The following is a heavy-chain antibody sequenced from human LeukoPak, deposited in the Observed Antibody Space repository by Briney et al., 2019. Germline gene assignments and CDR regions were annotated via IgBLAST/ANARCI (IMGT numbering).Heavy chain of an antibody. CDR1: RFTFSNYG. CDR2: VSIDGGEK. D-gene: IGHD5-12*01. J-gene: IGHJ4*02. Sequence: GGSLRLSCAGSRFTFSNYGMHGARPATGKGLEWVAVVSIDGGEKHYADSVRGRFTISRDNSKNMLYLQMNSLRVEDTAVYYCANPQSRGYDYLDYWGQGTLVSVSS. V-gene: IGHV3-30*18. CDR3: ANPQSRGYDYLDY.